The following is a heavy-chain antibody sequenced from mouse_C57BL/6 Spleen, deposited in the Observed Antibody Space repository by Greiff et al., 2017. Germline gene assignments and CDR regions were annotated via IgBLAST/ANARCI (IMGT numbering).Heavy chain of an antibody. J-gene: IGHJ2*01. D-gene: IGHD1-1*01. CDR1: GYAFSSSW. CDR2: IYPGDGDT. Sequence: VQLQQSGPELVKPGASVKISCKASGYAFSSSWMNWVKQRPGKGLEWIGRIYPGDGDTNYNGKFKGKATLTADKSSSTAYMQLSSLTSEDSAVYFCAREGITTVVGVDYWGQGTTLTVSS. CDR3: AREGITTVVGVDY. V-gene: IGHV1-82*01.